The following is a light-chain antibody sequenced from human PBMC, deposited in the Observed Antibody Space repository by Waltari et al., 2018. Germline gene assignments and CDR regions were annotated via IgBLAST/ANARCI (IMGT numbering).Light chain of an antibody. V-gene: IGKV2-30*02. CDR1: QSLVHSDGNTH. CDR3: MQGTHWPYT. CDR2: RVS. J-gene: IGKJ2*01. Sequence: EVVMTQSPLSLPVTLGQPASISCKSSQSLVHSDGNTHLNWFQQRPGQSPRRLIYRVSNRDSGGPDRFSGSGSGTDFTLKISRVEAEDVGVYYCMQGTHWPYTFGQGTKLDIK.